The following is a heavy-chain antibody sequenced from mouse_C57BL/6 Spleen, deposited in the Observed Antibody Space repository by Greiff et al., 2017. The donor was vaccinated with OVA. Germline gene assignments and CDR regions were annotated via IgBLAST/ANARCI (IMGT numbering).Heavy chain of an antibody. J-gene: IGHJ2*01. Sequence: VQLKESGPGLVKPSQSLSLTCSVTGYSITSGYYWNWIRQFPGNKLEWMGYISYDGSNKYNPSLKNRISITRDTSKNQFFLKLNSVTTEDTATYYCARVSSYEDYWGQGTTLTVSS. V-gene: IGHV3-6*01. D-gene: IGHD1-1*01. CDR1: GYSITSGYY. CDR3: ARVSSYEDY. CDR2: ISYDGSN.